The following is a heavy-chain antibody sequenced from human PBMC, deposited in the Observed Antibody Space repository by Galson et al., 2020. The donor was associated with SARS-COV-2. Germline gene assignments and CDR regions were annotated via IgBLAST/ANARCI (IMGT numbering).Heavy chain of an antibody. D-gene: IGHD6-6*01. J-gene: IGHJ5*02. CDR2: INHSGST. Sequence: SETLSLTCAVYGGSFSGYYWSWIRQPPGKGLEWIGEINHSGSTNYNPSLKSRVTISVDTSKNQFSLKLSSVTAADTAVYYCARGGRSSSLGWFDPWGQGTLVTVSS. CDR1: GGSFSGYY. V-gene: IGHV4-34*01. CDR3: ARGGRSSSLGWFDP.